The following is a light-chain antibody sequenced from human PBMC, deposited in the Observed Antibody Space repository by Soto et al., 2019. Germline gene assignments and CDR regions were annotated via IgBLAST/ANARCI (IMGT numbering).Light chain of an antibody. CDR1: QSIANY. Sequence: EIVLTQSPATLSLSPGERATLSCRASQSIANYLAWYQQKPGQAPRLLIYGASNRATGIPARFSGSGAATDFSLTISRLEPEDFAVYYCQQRSNWLPVTFGGGTKVEIK. J-gene: IGKJ4*01. CDR2: GAS. CDR3: QQRSNWLPVT. V-gene: IGKV3-11*01.